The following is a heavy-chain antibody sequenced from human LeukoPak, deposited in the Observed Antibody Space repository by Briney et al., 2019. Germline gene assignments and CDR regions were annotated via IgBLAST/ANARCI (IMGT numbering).Heavy chain of an antibody. D-gene: IGHD3-22*01. Sequence: SETLSLTCTVSGGSISSYYWSWIRQPPGKGLEWIGYIYYSGSTNYNPSLKSRVTISVDTSKNQFSLKLGSVTAADTAVYYCARDRRPYYDSSGYYFGYDAFDIWGQGTMVTVSS. J-gene: IGHJ3*02. CDR2: IYYSGST. V-gene: IGHV4-59*01. CDR3: ARDRRPYYDSSGYYFGYDAFDI. CDR1: GGSISSYY.